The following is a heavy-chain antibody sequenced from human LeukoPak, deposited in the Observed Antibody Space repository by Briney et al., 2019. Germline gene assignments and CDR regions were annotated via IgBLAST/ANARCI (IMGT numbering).Heavy chain of an antibody. D-gene: IGHD3-9*01. Sequence: ASVKVSCKASGYTFTGYYMHWVRQAPGQGLKWMGWINPNSGGTNYAQKFQGRVTMTRDTSISTAYMELSRLRSDDTAVYYCARDSSVIRYFDWLLSYDAFDIWGQGTMVTVSS. CDR2: INPNSGGT. CDR1: GYTFTGYY. CDR3: ARDSSVIRYFDWLLSYDAFDI. J-gene: IGHJ3*02. V-gene: IGHV1-2*02.